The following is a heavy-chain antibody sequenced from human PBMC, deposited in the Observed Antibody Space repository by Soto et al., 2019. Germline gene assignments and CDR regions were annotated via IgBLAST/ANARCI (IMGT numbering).Heavy chain of an antibody. CDR1: GGSVNGYY. Sequence: SETLSLTCAVYGGSVNGYYWNWIRQPPGRGLEWIGEINHTGGTPYNPSLTRKVTMSVDTSTNQFYLWLSSVTAADTAMSYCSTRITVFGLLIPPFDPWGQGTQVTVSS. J-gene: IGHJ5*02. CDR3: STRITVFGLLIPPFDP. D-gene: IGHD3-3*01. V-gene: IGHV4-34*10. CDR2: INHTGGT.